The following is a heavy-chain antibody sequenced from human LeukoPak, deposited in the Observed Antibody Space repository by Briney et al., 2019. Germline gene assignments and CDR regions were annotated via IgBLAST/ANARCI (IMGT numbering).Heavy chain of an antibody. D-gene: IGHD3-9*01. J-gene: IGHJ6*03. CDR3: ARDGDYDILTGYYNILMDYYMDV. Sequence: GGSLRLSCAASGFTFSDYYMSWIRQAPGKALEGVSYISRSGSPIYSAHSVKGRFTISRDNAKNSLYLQMHRLRAEDTAVYYCARDGDYDILTGYYNILMDYYMDVWGKGATVTVSS. V-gene: IGHV3-11*04. CDR1: GFTFSDYY. CDR2: ISRSGSPI.